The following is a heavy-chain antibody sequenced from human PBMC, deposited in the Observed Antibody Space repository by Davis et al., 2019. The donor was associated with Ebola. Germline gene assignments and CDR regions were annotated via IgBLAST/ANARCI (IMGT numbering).Heavy chain of an antibody. CDR3: AKELWFGELLPQEVGMDV. V-gene: IGHV3-23*01. J-gene: IGHJ6*04. CDR2: ISGSGGST. CDR1: GFTFSSYA. D-gene: IGHD3-10*01. Sequence: PGGSLRLSCAASGFTFSSYAMSWVRQAPGKGLEWVSAISGSGGSTYYADSVKGRFTISRDNSKNTLYLQMNSLRAEDTAVYYCAKELWFGELLPQEVGMDVWGKGTTVTVSS.